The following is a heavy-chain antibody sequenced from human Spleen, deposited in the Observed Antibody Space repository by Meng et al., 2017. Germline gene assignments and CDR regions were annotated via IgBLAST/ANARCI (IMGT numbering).Heavy chain of an antibody. V-gene: IGHV3-9*01. CDR3: ARGVQLWLQDSVFDS. CDR1: EFTFDDYA. Sequence: SLKISCAASEFTFDDYAMYWVRQGPGKGLEWVSSISCIRGRIGYADSVKGRFTISRDNAKNSLFLQMNSLRVEDTAVYFCARGVQLWLQDSVFDSWGQGTSVTVSS. D-gene: IGHD5-18*01. J-gene: IGHJ4*02. CDR2: ISCIRGRI.